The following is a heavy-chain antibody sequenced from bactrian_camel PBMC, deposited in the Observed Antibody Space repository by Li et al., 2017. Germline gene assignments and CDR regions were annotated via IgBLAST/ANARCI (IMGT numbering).Heavy chain of an antibody. CDR2: IDSVGNIV. Sequence: HVQLVESGGGSVQVGGSLTLSCVASGSVWYSRYCMGWFRQAPGKEREGVACIDSVGNIVYANSVKGRFTASRDNAKHTLFLQMSSLKDEDTAMYYCASDDFCEAVQSPLEPTRYRHWGQGTQVTVS. V-gene: IGHV3S63*01. J-gene: IGHJ4*01. CDR3: ASDDFCEAVQSPLEPTRYRH. CDR1: GSVWYSRYC. D-gene: IGHD1*01.